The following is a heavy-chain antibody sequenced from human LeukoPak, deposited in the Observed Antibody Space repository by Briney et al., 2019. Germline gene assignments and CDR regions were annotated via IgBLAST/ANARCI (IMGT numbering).Heavy chain of an antibody. J-gene: IGHJ4*02. V-gene: IGHV3-21*01. CDR1: GFTFSSYS. CDR2: ISSSSSYI. CDR3: ARLGCSGGSCSSFDY. D-gene: IGHD2-15*01. Sequence: GGSLRHSCAASGFTFSSYSMNWVRQAPGKGLEWVSSISSSSSYIYYADSVKGRFTISRDNAKNSLYLQMNSLRAEDTAVYYCARLGCSGGSCSSFDYWGQGTLVTVSS.